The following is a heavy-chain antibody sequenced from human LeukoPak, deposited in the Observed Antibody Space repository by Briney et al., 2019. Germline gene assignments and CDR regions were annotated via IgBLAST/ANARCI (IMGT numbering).Heavy chain of an antibody. Sequence: GGSLRLSCAASGFTVSRNYMSWVRQAPGKGLEWVSVIYSGGRTYYADSVKGRFTISRDNSKNTLYLQMNRLRAEDTAVYYCARHLWQYYYGSGRTPGWTPWGQGTLVTVSS. CDR1: GFTVSRNY. D-gene: IGHD3-10*01. J-gene: IGHJ5*01. CDR3: ARHLWQYYYGSGRTPGWTP. CDR2: IYSGGRT. V-gene: IGHV3-66*04.